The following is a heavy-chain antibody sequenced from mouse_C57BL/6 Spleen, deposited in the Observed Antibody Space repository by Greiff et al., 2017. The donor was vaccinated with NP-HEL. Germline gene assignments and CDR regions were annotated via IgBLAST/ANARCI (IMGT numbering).Heavy chain of an antibody. V-gene: IGHV14-3*01. CDR1: GYAFSSYW. Sequence: QSGAELVKPGASVKISCKASGYAFSSYWMNWVKQRPEQGLEWIGRIDPANGNTKYAPKFQGKATITADTSSNTAYLQLSSLTSEDTAIYYCATNWDEGNYFDYWGQGTTLTVSS. J-gene: IGHJ2*01. CDR2: IDPANGNT. D-gene: IGHD4-1*01. CDR3: ATNWDEGNYFDY.